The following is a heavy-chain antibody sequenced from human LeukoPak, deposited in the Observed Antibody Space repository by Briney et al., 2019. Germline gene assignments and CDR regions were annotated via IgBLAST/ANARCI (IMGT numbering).Heavy chain of an antibody. V-gene: IGHV3-74*01. Sequence: GGSLRLSCAASGFTLSDYYMSWIRQAPGKGLVWVSRIKTDGSIATYGDSVKGRFTISRDNAKNTLYLQMNSLRAEDTAVYYCARSSAREYCSSSTCYLIGAFDIWGQGTMVTVSS. CDR2: IKTDGSIA. CDR1: GFTLSDYY. J-gene: IGHJ3*02. D-gene: IGHD2-2*01. CDR3: ARSSAREYCSSSTCYLIGAFDI.